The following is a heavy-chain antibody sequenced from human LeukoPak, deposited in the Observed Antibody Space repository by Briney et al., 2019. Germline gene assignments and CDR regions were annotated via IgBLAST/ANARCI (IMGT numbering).Heavy chain of an antibody. CDR1: GYTFTSYG. J-gene: IGHJ4*02. CDR2: ISGYNGNT. V-gene: IGHV1-18*01. D-gene: IGHD2-2*01. Sequence: ASVKVSCKASGYTFTSYGISWVRQAPGQGLEWMGWISGYNGNTNYAQILQDRVTMTTDTSTSTAYMELRSLRSDDTAVYYCARVAEDCSSTRFYSGVDNWGRGTLVTVSS. CDR3: ARVAEDCSSTRFYSGVDN.